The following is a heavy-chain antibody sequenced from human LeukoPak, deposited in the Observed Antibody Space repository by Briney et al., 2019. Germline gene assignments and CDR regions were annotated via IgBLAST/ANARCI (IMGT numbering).Heavy chain of an antibody. J-gene: IGHJ3*02. V-gene: IGHV4-34*01. CDR2: INHSGST. CDR1: GGSFSGYY. Sequence: SETLSPTCAVYGGSFSGYYWSWIRQPPGKGLEWIGEINHSGSTNYNPSLKSRVTISVDTSKNQFSLKLSSVTAADTAVYYCARGGGRDAFDIWGQGTMVTVSS. CDR3: ARGGGRDAFDI.